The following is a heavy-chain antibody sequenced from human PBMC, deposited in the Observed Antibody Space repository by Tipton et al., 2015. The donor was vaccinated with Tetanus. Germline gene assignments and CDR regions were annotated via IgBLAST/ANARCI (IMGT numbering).Heavy chain of an antibody. J-gene: IGHJ4*02. V-gene: IGHV4-61*08. CDR2: ILYGKST. D-gene: IGHD1-26*01. CDR1: GEALGTGDRN. Sequence: GEALGTGDRNWSWIRQPPGKGLEYLGYILYGKSTHFNPSLQSRLSMSGDPVKNQFSLKLTSVTSADTAVYYCAKVVGWGDYFDSWGQGILVTVSS. CDR3: AKVVGWGDYFDS.